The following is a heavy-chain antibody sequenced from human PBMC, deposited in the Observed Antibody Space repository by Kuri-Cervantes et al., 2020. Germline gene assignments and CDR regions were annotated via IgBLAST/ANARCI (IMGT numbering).Heavy chain of an antibody. V-gene: IGHV3-48*02. CDR2: ITGSSSTI. CDR1: GFTFSSYA. Sequence: GGSLRLSCAASGFTFSSYAMHWVRQAPGKGLEWVSYITGSSSTIYNSYSVKGRFTISRDNAKNSLYLQMNSLRDEDTAVYYCARGYCGGGSCYLFLDYWGQGTLVTVSS. CDR3: ARGYCGGGSCYLFLDY. D-gene: IGHD2-15*01. J-gene: IGHJ4*02.